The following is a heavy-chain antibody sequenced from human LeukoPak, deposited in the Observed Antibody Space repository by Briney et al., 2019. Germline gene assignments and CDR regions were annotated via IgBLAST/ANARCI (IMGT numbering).Heavy chain of an antibody. J-gene: IGHJ5*02. Sequence: GGSLRLSCAASGFTFSSYAMSWVRQAPGKGLEWVSAISASGGTTYYADSVKGRFTISRDNSKNTLYLQMSSLRAEDTAVYYCAKEPREYYSSTSCPNWIDPWGQGTLVTVSS. CDR2: ISASGGTT. D-gene: IGHD2-2*01. CDR3: AKEPREYYSSTSCPNWIDP. V-gene: IGHV3-23*01. CDR1: GFTFSSYA.